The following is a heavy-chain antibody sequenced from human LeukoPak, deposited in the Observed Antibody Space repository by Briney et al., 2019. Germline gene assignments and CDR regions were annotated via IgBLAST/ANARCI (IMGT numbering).Heavy chain of an antibody. CDR2: IKHDGST. Sequence: SETLSLTCAVYGGSFSGDFWSWLRQSPGKGLEWIGEIKHDGSTTYNPSLKSRVTISVDKSKNQFSLKLSSVTAADTAVYYCARVGYSYGFDYWGQGTLVTVPS. V-gene: IGHV4-34*01. J-gene: IGHJ4*02. CDR1: GGSFSGDF. CDR3: ARVGYSYGFDY. D-gene: IGHD5-18*01.